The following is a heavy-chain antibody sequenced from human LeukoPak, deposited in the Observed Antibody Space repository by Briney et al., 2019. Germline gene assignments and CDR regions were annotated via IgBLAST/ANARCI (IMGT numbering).Heavy chain of an antibody. D-gene: IGHD2-15*01. J-gene: IGHJ6*03. Sequence: ASVKVSCKASGYTFTSYGISWVRQAPGQGLEWMGWISAYNGNTNYAQKLQGRVTMTTDTSTSTAYMELRSLRSDDTAVYYCARDRGVDYCSGGSCSHYYYMDVWGKGTTVTISS. CDR1: GYTFTSYG. V-gene: IGHV1-18*01. CDR2: ISAYNGNT. CDR3: ARDRGVDYCSGGSCSHYYYMDV.